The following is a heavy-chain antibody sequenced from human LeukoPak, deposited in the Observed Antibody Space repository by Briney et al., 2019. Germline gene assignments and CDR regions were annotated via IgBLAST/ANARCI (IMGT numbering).Heavy chain of an antibody. CDR2: IKSDGTYT. Sequence: GGSRRLSCAASGFTFSNYWMHWVRQAPGKGLVWVSRIKSDGTYTTYADSVRCRFTISRDNAKNTLYLQMNSLRAEDTAVYYCARDSSYGYDYWGQGTLLTVSS. D-gene: IGHD5-18*01. V-gene: IGHV3-74*01. CDR1: GFTFSNYW. CDR3: ARDSSYGYDY. J-gene: IGHJ4*02.